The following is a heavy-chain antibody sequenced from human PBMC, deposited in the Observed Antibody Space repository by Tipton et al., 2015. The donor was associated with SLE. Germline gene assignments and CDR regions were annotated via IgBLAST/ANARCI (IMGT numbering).Heavy chain of an antibody. V-gene: IGHV4-38-2*01. CDR2: ISHSGNI. D-gene: IGHD4-17*01. Sequence: TLSLTCAVSGFSISSGYYWGWIRQSPEKGLEWIGSISHSGNIYFNPSLKSRATMSIDTSRNEVSLRLNSVTAADTAVYYCARSTVTTDVPDVPDGMDVWGQGTTVTVSS. J-gene: IGHJ6*02. CDR1: GFSISSGYY. CDR3: ARSTVTTDVPDVPDGMDV.